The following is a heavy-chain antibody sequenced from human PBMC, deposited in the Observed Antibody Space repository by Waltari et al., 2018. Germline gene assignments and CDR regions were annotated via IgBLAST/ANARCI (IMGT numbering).Heavy chain of an antibody. D-gene: IGHD7-27*01. Sequence: QVQLQQWGAGLLKPSETLSLTCAVYGGSFSGYYWSWIRQPPGKGLEWIGEINHSGSTNYNPSLKSRVTISVDTSKNQFSLKLSSVTAADTAVYYCARGRQNWGWGYWDQGTLVTVSS. CDR2: INHSGST. CDR1: GGSFSGYY. CDR3: ARGRQNWGWGY. V-gene: IGHV4-34*01. J-gene: IGHJ4*02.